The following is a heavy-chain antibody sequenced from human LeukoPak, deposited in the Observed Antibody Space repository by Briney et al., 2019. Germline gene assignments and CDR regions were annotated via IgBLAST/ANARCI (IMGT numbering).Heavy chain of an antibody. V-gene: IGHV3-20*04. J-gene: IGHJ4*02. Sequence: GGSLRLSCAASGFTFDDYGMSWVRQAPGKGLEWVSGINWNGGSTGYADSVKGRFTISRDNAKNSLYLQMNSLRDEDTAVYYCVREYYDDFGYWGQGTLVTVSS. CDR2: INWNGGST. CDR1: GFTFDDYG. D-gene: IGHD4-17*01. CDR3: VREYYDDFGY.